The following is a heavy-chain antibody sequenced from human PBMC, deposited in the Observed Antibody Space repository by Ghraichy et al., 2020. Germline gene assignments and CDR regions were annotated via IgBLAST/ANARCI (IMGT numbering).Heavy chain of an antibody. D-gene: IGHD6-13*01. CDR1: GFTFSSYA. Sequence: ETLSLTCAASGFTFSSYAMSWVRQAPGKGLEWVSAISGSGGSTYYADSVKGRFTISRDNSKNTLYLQMNSLRAEDTAVYYCAKDLRQQLERDFDYWGQGTLVTVSS. J-gene: IGHJ4*02. CDR3: AKDLRQQLERDFDY. CDR2: ISGSGGST. V-gene: IGHV3-23*01.